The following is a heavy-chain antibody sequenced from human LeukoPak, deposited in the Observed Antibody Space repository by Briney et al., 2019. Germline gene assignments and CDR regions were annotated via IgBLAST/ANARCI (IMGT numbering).Heavy chain of an antibody. CDR3: ARIAAAGYYSYNMDV. Sequence: GGSLRLSCAASAFTFSNYWMSWVRQAPGKGLEWVAHIKQDGSEKYYVHSVKGRFTISRDNAKNSLYLQMNSLRVEDTAVYYCARIAAAGYYSYNMDVWGQGTTVTVSS. CDR2: IKQDGSEK. D-gene: IGHD6-13*01. J-gene: IGHJ6*02. CDR1: AFTFSNYW. V-gene: IGHV3-7*01.